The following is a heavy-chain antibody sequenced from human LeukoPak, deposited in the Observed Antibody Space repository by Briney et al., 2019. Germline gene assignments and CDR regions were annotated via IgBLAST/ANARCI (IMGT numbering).Heavy chain of an antibody. CDR3: ARDSSGYYSHAFDI. J-gene: IGHJ3*02. V-gene: IGHV4-30-2*01. CDR2: IYHSGST. CDR1: GGSISSGGYS. D-gene: IGHD3-22*01. Sequence: SETLSLTCAVSGGSISSGGYSWSWIRQPPGKGLEWIGYIYHSGSTYYNPSLKSRVTISVDRSKNQISLKLSSVTAADTAVYYCARDSSGYYSHAFDIWGQGTMVTVSS.